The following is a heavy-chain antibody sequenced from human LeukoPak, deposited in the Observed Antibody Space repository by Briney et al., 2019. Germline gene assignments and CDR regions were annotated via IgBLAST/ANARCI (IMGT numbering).Heavy chain of an antibody. J-gene: IGHJ3*02. V-gene: IGHV1-18*01. Sequence: ASVKASCKASGYTFTSYGISWVRQAPGQGLEWMGWISAYNGNTNYAQKLQGRVTMTTDTSTSTAYMELRSLRSDDTDVYYCARDTGGRCSSTSCYYGAFDIWGQGTMVTVSS. CDR3: ARDTGGRCSSTSCYYGAFDI. CDR1: GYTFTSYG. D-gene: IGHD2-2*01. CDR2: ISAYNGNT.